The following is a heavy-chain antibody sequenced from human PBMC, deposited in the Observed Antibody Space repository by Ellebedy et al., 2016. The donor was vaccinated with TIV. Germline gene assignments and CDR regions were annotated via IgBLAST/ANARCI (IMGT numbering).Heavy chain of an antibody. CDR3: AKGRGGGSDSSAPRYYFDY. CDR2: ISNTGSRT. D-gene: IGHD3-22*01. J-gene: IGHJ4*02. V-gene: IGHV3-23*01. Sequence: GESLKISCAASGFTFSSYAMSWVRQAPGKGLEWVSTISNTGSRTYYADSVEGRFIISRDNSKKMLYLQMNSLRAEDTAVYYCAKGRGGGSDSSAPRYYFDYWGLGTLVTVSS. CDR1: GFTFSSYA.